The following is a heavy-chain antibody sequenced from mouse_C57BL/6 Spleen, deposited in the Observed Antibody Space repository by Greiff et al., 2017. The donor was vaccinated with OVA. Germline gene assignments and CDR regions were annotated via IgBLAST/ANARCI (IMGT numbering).Heavy chain of an antibody. D-gene: IGHD1-1*01. CDR3: ARDGSSLFDY. J-gene: IGHJ2*01. V-gene: IGHV1-69*01. CDR2: IEPDDMIR. Sequence: VQLQQSGAELVMPGASVTLSCKASGYTFTSYWMHWVKPRPGQGLDWNGEIEPDDMIRNEKQKIKGKSTLTVDNSSSTAYMQLSSLTSEDSAVYYCARDGSSLFDYWGQGTTLTVSS. CDR1: GYTFTSYW.